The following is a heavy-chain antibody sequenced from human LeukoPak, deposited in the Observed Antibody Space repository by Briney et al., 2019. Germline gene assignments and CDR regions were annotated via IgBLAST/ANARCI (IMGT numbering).Heavy chain of an antibody. D-gene: IGHD3-22*01. J-gene: IGHJ4*02. Sequence: PSETLSLTCTVSGYSISSGYYWGWIRQPPGKGLEWSGSIYHSGSTYYNPALKSRVAISVDTSKNQSSLKLSSVTAADTAVYYCARAIGYYYDSSGYSPYYFDYWGQGTLVTVSS. V-gene: IGHV4-38-2*02. CDR2: IYHSGST. CDR3: ARAIGYYYDSSGYSPYYFDY. CDR1: GYSISSGYY.